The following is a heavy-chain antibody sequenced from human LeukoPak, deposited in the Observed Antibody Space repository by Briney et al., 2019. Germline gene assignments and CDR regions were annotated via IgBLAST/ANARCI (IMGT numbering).Heavy chain of an antibody. D-gene: IGHD2-8*01. J-gene: IGHJ4*02. CDR1: GFTFSNAW. V-gene: IGHV3-23*01. CDR2: ISGSGGST. CDR3: AKVGYCTNGVCPPGGYFDY. Sequence: PGGSLRLSCAASGFTFSNAWMSWVRQAPGKGLEWVSAISGSGGSTYYADSVKGRFTISRDNSKNTLYLQMNSLRAEDTAVYYCAKVGYCTNGVCPPGGYFDYWGQGTLVTVSS.